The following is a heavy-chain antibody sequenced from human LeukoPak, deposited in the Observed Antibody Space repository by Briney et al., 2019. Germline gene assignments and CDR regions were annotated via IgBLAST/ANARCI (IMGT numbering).Heavy chain of an antibody. Sequence: SGPTLVKPTQTLTLTCTFSGFSLSTSGVGVGLIRQPPGKALEWLALIYWDDDKRYSPSLKSRLTITKDTSKNQVVLTMTNMDPVDTATYYCAHSRYCSSTSCYARVSTRQGYYYYYMDVWGKGTTVTVSS. CDR1: GFSLSTSGVG. CDR2: IYWDDDK. D-gene: IGHD2-2*01. CDR3: AHSRYCSSTSCYARVSTRQGYYYYYMDV. J-gene: IGHJ6*03. V-gene: IGHV2-5*02.